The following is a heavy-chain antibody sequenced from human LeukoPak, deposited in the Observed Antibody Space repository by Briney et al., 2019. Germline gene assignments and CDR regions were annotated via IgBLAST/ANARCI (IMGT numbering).Heavy chain of an antibody. CDR3: ARLNSYGPNYYYGMDV. D-gene: IGHD5-18*01. V-gene: IGHV4-59*01. CDR1: GGSISSYY. Sequence: SETLSLTCTVSGGSISSYYWSWIRQPPGKGLEWLGYIYYSGSTNYNPSLKSRVTISVDTSKNQFSLKLSSVTAADTAVYYCARLNSYGPNYYYGMDVRGQGTTVTVSS. CDR2: IYYSGST. J-gene: IGHJ6*02.